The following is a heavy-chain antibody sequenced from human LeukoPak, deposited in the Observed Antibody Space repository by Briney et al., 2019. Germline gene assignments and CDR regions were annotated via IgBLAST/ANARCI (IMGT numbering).Heavy chain of an antibody. Sequence: SETLSLTCTVSGVSISSDSYSWGWIRQPPGKGLEWIGSISYSGSTYYNPSLKSRVTMSVDTSKNQFSLNLSSVTATDTAIYYCARHILRWSYHAEFVYWGQGTLVTVSS. J-gene: IGHJ4*02. D-gene: IGHD4-23*01. CDR1: GVSISSDSYS. V-gene: IGHV4-39*01. CDR3: ARHILRWSYHAEFVY. CDR2: ISYSGST.